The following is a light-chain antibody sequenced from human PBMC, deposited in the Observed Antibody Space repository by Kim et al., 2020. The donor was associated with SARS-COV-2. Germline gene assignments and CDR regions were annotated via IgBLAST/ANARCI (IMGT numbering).Light chain of an antibody. CDR1: SLRSYY. Sequence: SSELTQDPAVSVALGQTVRITCRGDSLRSYYASWYQQRPGQAPVLVIYGKNNRPSGIPGRFSGSSSGDTASLTITGAQAEDEGDYFCCSRDNIGNHVMFGRGTQLTVL. J-gene: IGLJ3*02. CDR2: GKN. V-gene: IGLV3-19*01. CDR3: CSRDNIGNHVM.